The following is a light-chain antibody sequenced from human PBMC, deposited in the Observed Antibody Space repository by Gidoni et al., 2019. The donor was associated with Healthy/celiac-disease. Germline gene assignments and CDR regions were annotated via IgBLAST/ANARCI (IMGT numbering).Light chain of an antibody. J-gene: IGLJ3*02. Sequence: QLVLTQSPSASASLGASVKLTCTLNRGHSSYAIAWHQQQPEKGPRYLMKLNSDGSHNKGDGIPDRFSGSSSGAERYLTISSLQSEDEADYYCQTWGTGLWVFGGGTKLTVL. CDR2: LNSDGSH. V-gene: IGLV4-69*01. CDR1: RGHSSYA. CDR3: QTWGTGLWV.